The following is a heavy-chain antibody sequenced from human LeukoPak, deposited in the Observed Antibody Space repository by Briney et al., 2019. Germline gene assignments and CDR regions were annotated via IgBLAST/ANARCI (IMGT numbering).Heavy chain of an antibody. CDR1: GFSLSTSGMC. CDR3: ARVRTGYSYGSPSYYYYYYMDV. D-gene: IGHD5-18*01. J-gene: IGHJ6*03. CDR2: IDWDDDK. V-gene: IGHV2-70*11. Sequence: SGPALVKPTQTLTLTCTFSGFSLSTSGMCVSWIRQPPGKALEWLARIDWDDDKYYSTSLKTRLTISKDTSKNQVVLTMTNMDPVDTATYYCARVRTGYSYGSPSYYYYYYMDVWGKGTTVTVSS.